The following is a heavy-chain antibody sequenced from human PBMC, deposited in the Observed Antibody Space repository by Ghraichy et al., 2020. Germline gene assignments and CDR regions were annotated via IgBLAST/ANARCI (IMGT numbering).Heavy chain of an antibody. CDR1: GGSFSGYY. D-gene: IGHD2-2*02. CDR2: INHSGST. J-gene: IGHJ4*02. V-gene: IGHV4-34*01. CDR3: ARGWGYSIRYFDY. Sequence: SETLSLTCAVYGGSFSGYYWSWIRQPPGKGLEWIGEINHSGSTNYNPSLKSRVTISVDTSKNQFSLKLSSVTAADTAVYYCARGWGYSIRYFDYWGQGTLVTVSS.